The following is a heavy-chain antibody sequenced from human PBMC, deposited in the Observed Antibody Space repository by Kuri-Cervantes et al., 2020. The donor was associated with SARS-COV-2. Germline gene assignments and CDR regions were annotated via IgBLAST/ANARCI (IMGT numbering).Heavy chain of an antibody. Sequence: SVKVSCKASGYTFTSYAISWVRQAPGQGLEWMGRIIPILGIANYAQKFQGRVTITRDTSASTAYMELSSLRSEDTAVYYCARDLVDGFPLYYFDYWGQGTLVTVSS. CDR3: ARDLVDGFPLYYFDY. CDR2: IIPILGIA. J-gene: IGHJ4*02. CDR1: GYTFTSYA. D-gene: IGHD5-24*01. V-gene: IGHV1-69*04.